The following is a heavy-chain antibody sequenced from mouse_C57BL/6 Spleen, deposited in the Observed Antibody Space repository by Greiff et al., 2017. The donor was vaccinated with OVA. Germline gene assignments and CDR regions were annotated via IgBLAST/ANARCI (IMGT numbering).Heavy chain of an antibody. V-gene: IGHV1-26*01. Sequence: EVQLQQSGPELVKPGASVKISCKASGYTFTDYYMNWVKQSHGKSLEWIGDINPNNGGTSYNQKFKGKATLTVDKSSSTAYMELRSLTSEDSAVYYCARGGIFGTTVVSYFDYWGQGTTLTVSS. J-gene: IGHJ2*01. D-gene: IGHD1-1*01. CDR2: INPNNGGT. CDR1: GYTFTDYY. CDR3: ARGGIFGTTVVSYFDY.